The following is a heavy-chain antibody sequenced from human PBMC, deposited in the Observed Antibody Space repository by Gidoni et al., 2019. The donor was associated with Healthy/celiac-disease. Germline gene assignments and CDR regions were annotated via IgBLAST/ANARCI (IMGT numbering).Heavy chain of an antibody. V-gene: IGHV3-9*01. CDR1: GSTFDDYA. CDR2: ISWNSGSI. D-gene: IGHD3-22*01. CDR3: AKDEAYYDSSGYPS. J-gene: IGHJ5*02. Sequence: EVQLVESGGGLVQPGRSLRLSCAASGSTFDDYAMHWVRQAPGKGLEWVSGISWNSGSIGYADSVKGRFTISRDNAKNSLYLQMNSLRAEDTALYYCAKDEAYYDSSGYPSWGQGTLVTVSS.